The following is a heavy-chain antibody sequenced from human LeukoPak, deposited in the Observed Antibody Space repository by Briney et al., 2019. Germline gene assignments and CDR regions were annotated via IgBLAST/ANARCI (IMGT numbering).Heavy chain of an antibody. D-gene: IGHD3-3*01. J-gene: IGHJ6*02. CDR2: IYYSGST. Sequence: SETLSLTCTVSGGSISSYYWGWIRQPPGKGLEWIGYIYYSGSTNYNPSLKSRVTISVDTSKNQFSLKLSSLPAADTAVYYCASVRGGWVWSGYLFEGMDVWGQGTTVTVSS. CDR3: ASVRGGWVWSGYLFEGMDV. V-gene: IGHV4-59*01. CDR1: GGSISSYY.